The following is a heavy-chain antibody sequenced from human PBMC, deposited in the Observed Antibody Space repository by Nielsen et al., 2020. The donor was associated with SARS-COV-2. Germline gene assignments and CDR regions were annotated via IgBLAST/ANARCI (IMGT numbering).Heavy chain of an antibody. CDR2: TNAGNGNT. CDR3: ARKLGSAGTIDY. D-gene: IGHD6-13*01. CDR1: GYTFTSYA. J-gene: IGHJ4*02. Sequence: ASVKVSCKASGYTFTSYAMHWVRQAPGQRLEWMGWTNAGNGNTKYSQKFQGRVTITRDTSASTAYMELSSLRSEDTAVYYCARKLGSAGTIDYWGQGTLVTVSS. V-gene: IGHV1-3*01.